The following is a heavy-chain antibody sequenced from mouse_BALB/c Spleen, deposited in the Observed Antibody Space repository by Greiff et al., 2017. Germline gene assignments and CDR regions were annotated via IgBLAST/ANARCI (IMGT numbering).Heavy chain of an antibody. CDR3: ARGSYSYAMDY. CDR1: GFTFSSFG. CDR2: ISSGSSTI. Sequence: EVKLVESGGGLVQPGGSRKLSCAASGFTFSSFGMHWVRQAPEKGLEWVAYISSGSSTIYYADTVKGRFTISRDNPKNTLFLQMTSLRSEDTAMYYCARGSYSYAMDYRGQGTSVTVSS. D-gene: IGHD1-1*02. J-gene: IGHJ4*01. V-gene: IGHV5-17*02.